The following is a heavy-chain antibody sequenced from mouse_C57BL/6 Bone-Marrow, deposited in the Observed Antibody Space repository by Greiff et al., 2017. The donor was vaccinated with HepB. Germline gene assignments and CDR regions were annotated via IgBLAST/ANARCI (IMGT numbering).Heavy chain of an antibody. D-gene: IGHD2-10*01. CDR1: GYSFTGYY. CDR2: INPSTGGT. V-gene: IGHV1-42*01. Sequence: EVQLQQSGPELVKPGASVKISCKASGYSFTGYYMNWVKQSPEKSLEWIGEINPSTGGTTYNQKFKAKATLTVDKSSSTAYMQLKSLTSEDSAVYYCARKAYYPYWYFDVWGTGTTVTVSS. CDR3: ARKAYYPYWYFDV. J-gene: IGHJ1*03.